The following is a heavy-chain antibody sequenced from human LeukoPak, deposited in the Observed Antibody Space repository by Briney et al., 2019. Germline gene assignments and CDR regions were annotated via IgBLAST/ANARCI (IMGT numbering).Heavy chain of an antibody. CDR3: ARGSYGDYEY. CDR1: GFTFSTYT. V-gene: IGHV3-21*01. Sequence: PGGSLRLSCAASGFTFSTYTMNWVRQAPGKGLEWVSSISSDSRYIYYVDSVKGRFTISRDNAKNSLYLQMNSLRAEDTAVYYCARGSYGDYEYWGQGILATVSS. CDR2: ISSDSRYI. D-gene: IGHD4-17*01. J-gene: IGHJ4*02.